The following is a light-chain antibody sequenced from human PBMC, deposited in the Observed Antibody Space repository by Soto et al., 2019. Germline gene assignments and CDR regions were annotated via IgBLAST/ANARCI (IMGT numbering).Light chain of an antibody. CDR2: GSS. V-gene: IGKV1-17*01. J-gene: IGKJ1*01. CDR3: LQHNVFPRT. Sequence: DIQMTQSPSSLSASVGDRCTSTFLASQAIRNDLAWYQQKPGRAPKRLIYGSSSLQSGVPSRFSGSGSGTEFTLTISSLQPEDFATYYCLQHNVFPRTFGQGTKVDIK. CDR1: QAIRND.